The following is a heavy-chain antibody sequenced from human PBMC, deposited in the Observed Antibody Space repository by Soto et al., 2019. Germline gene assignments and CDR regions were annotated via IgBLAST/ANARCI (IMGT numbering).Heavy chain of an antibody. Sequence: SETMYLTCTVSGGSISSYYWSWIRQPPGKGLEWIGYIYYSGSTNYNPSLKSRVTISVDTSKNQFSLKLSSVTAADTAVYYCARLRYYYDSSGYFDYWGQGTLVTVSS. CDR2: IYYSGST. CDR3: ARLRYYYDSSGYFDY. V-gene: IGHV4-59*08. J-gene: IGHJ4*02. D-gene: IGHD3-22*01. CDR1: GGSISSYY.